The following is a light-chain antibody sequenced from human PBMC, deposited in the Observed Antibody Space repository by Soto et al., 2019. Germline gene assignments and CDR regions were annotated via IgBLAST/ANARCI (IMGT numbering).Light chain of an antibody. J-gene: IGLJ1*01. Sequence: QSVLTQAPSVSGAPGQRVTISCTGSSSNIGANYDVHWYRQLPGTAPKLVIFGNTNRPSGVPDRFSGSKSGTSASLAITGLQAEDEADYYCQSYDGSLSAHVFGTGTKV. V-gene: IGLV1-40*01. CDR3: QSYDGSLSAHV. CDR1: SSNIGANYD. CDR2: GNT.